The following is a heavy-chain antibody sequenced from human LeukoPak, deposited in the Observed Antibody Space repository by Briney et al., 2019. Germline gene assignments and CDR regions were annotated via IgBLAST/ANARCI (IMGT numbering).Heavy chain of an antibody. CDR2: IYYSGST. Sequence: SETLSLTCTVSGGSISSYYWSWIRQPPGKGLEWIGYIYYSGSTNYNPSLKSRVTIPVDTSKNQFSLKLSSVTAADTAVYYCARGTRSWYAVYWGQGTLVTVSS. V-gene: IGHV4-59*01. CDR3: ARGTRSWYAVY. D-gene: IGHD6-13*01. J-gene: IGHJ4*02. CDR1: GGSISSYY.